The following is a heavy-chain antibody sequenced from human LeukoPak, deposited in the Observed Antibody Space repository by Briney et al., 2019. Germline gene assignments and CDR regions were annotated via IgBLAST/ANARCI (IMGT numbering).Heavy chain of an antibody. CDR1: GGSFSGYY. CDR3: AREEAPVYYYDSSGPPVAFDI. CDR2: INHSGST. V-gene: IGHV4-34*01. J-gene: IGHJ3*02. D-gene: IGHD3-22*01. Sequence: SETLSLTCAVYGGSFSGYYWSWIRQPPGKGLEWIGEINHSGSTNYNPSLKSRVTISVDTSKNQFSLKLSSVTAADTAVYYCAREEAPVYYYDSSGPPVAFDIWGQGTMVTVSS.